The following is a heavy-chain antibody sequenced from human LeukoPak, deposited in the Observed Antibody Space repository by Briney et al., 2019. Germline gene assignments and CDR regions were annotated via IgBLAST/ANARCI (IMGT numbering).Heavy chain of an antibody. D-gene: IGHD6-13*01. CDR1: GFTFSSYS. V-gene: IGHV3-48*02. Sequence: GGSLRLSSAASGFTFSSYSMNWVRQTPGKGLEWVSYISSSRSTIYYADSVKGRVTISSDNAKNSLYLQMNSLRDEDTAVYYCAREAAAAVDSWGQGTLVTVSS. CDR3: AREAAAAVDS. J-gene: IGHJ4*02. CDR2: ISSSRSTI.